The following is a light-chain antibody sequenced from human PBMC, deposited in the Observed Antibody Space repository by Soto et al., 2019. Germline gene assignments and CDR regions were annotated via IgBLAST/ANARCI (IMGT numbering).Light chain of an antibody. Sequence: DIQMTQSPSSLSASVGDRVTITCQASQDISNYLNWYQQKPGKAPKLLIYDASNVETGVPSRFSGSGAGTDFTFAISSLQAEDIATYYCQQYDNLPLTFGGGTKVEIK. CDR3: QQYDNLPLT. J-gene: IGKJ4*02. V-gene: IGKV1-33*01. CDR2: DAS. CDR1: QDISNY.